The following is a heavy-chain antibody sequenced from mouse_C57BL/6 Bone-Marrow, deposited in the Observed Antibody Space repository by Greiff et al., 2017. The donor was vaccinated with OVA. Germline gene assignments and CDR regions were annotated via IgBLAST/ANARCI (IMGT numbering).Heavy chain of an antibody. D-gene: IGHD2-5*01. V-gene: IGHV1-19*01. Sequence: VQLKQSGPVLVKPGASVKMSCKASGYTFTDYYMNWVKQSHGKSLEWIGVINPYNGGTSYNQKFKGKATLTVDKSSSTAYMELNSLTSEDSAVYYCATYYSNLWYFDVWGTGTTVTVSS. CDR1: GYTFTDYY. J-gene: IGHJ1*03. CDR2: INPYNGGT. CDR3: ATYYSNLWYFDV.